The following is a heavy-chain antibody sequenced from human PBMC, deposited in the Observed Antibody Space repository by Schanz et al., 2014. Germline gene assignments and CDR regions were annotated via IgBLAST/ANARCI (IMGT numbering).Heavy chain of an antibody. D-gene: IGHD6-19*01. CDR2: IDGEGGDT. Sequence: EVQLVESGGGLVQPGGSLRLSCAASGFTFRNHWMHWFRQGPGKGLSWVSRIDGEGGDTRYEASVKGRFTVFRDNARNMVFLQMNSLRVDDTSVYYCVRDERISSGVWFDPWGQGTLVTVSS. V-gene: IGHV3-74*01. J-gene: IGHJ5*02. CDR1: GFTFRNHW. CDR3: VRDERISSGVWFDP.